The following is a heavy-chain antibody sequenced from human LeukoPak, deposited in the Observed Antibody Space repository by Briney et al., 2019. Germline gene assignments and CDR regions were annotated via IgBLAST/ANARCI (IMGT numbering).Heavy chain of an antibody. J-gene: IGHJ3*02. CDR2: IYYSGST. Sequence: SETLSLTCTVSGVSISSSSYYWGWIRQPPGKGLEWIGSIYYSGSTYYNPSLKSRVTISVDTSKNQFSLKLSSVTAADTAVYYCASVLVLMVYGDAFDIWGQGTMVTVSS. D-gene: IGHD2-8*01. V-gene: IGHV4-39*01. CDR3: ASVLVLMVYGDAFDI. CDR1: GVSISSSSYY.